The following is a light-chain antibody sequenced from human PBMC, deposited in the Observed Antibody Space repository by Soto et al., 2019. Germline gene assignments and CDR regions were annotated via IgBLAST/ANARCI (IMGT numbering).Light chain of an antibody. Sequence: DIQMTQSPSILSASVGDRVTITCRASQSISSWLAWYQQKPGKAPNLLIHKASHLESGVPSRFSGSGSGTEFTLTISSLQPGDFATYYCQQYGSSPMYTFGQGTKLEIK. CDR2: KAS. CDR1: QSISSW. CDR3: QQYGSSPMYT. J-gene: IGKJ2*01. V-gene: IGKV1-5*03.